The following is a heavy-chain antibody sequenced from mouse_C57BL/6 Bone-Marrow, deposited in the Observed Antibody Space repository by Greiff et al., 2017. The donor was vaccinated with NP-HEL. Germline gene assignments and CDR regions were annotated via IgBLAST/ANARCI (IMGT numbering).Heavy chain of an antibody. J-gene: IGHJ1*03. CDR3: ARSGYYGSSYKYFDV. CDR1: GYTFTNYW. CDR2: IYPGGGYT. D-gene: IGHD1-1*01. Sequence: QVQLVESGAELVRPGTSVKMSCKASGYTFTNYWIGWAKQRPGHGLEWIGDIYPGGGYTNYNEKFKGKATLTADKSSSTAYMQFSSLTSEDSAIYYCARSGYYGSSYKYFDVWGTGTTVTVSS. V-gene: IGHV1-63*01.